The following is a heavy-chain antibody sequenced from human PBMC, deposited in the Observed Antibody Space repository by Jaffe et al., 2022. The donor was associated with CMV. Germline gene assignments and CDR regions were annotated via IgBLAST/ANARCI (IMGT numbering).Heavy chain of an antibody. Sequence: EVQLVESGGGLVKPGGSLRLSCAASGFTFSNAWMSWVRQAPGKGLEWVGRIKSKTDGGTTDYAAPVKGRFTISRDDSKNTLYLQMNSLKTEDTAVYYCTTAPPYYYDSSGYSGDDAFDIWGQGTMVTVSS. D-gene: IGHD3-22*01. CDR3: TTAPPYYYDSSGYSGDDAFDI. CDR2: IKSKTDGGTT. CDR1: GFTFSNAW. J-gene: IGHJ3*02. V-gene: IGHV3-15*01.